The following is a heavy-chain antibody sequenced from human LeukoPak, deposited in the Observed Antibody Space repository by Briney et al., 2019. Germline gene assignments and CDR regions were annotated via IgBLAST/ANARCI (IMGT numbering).Heavy chain of an antibody. J-gene: IGHJ5*02. D-gene: IGHD3-3*01. Sequence: GGSLRLSCAASGFTSSSHWMGWVRQAPRKGLEWVAKIKPDGSEKNYVDSVQGRFTISRDNAKNSLYLQMSSLRVEDTAVYYCVTGGHYSGTWGQGSLITVSS. CDR3: VTGGHYSGT. V-gene: IGHV3-7*01. CDR1: GFTSSSHW. CDR2: IKPDGSEK.